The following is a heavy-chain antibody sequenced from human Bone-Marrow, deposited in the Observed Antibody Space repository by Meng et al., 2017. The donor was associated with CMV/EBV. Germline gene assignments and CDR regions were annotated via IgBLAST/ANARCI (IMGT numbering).Heavy chain of an antibody. CDR1: GFTFSSYS. CDR3: ARDGRGYCSSTSCYPYYYYGMDV. V-gene: IGHV3-21*04. J-gene: IGHJ6*02. Sequence: GESLKISCAASGFTFSSYSMNWVRQAPGKGLEWVSSISSSSSYIYYADSVKGRFTISRDNSKNTLYLQMNSLRAEDTAVYYCARDGRGYCSSTSCYPYYYYGMDVWGQGTTVTVSS. CDR2: ISSSSSYI. D-gene: IGHD2-2*01.